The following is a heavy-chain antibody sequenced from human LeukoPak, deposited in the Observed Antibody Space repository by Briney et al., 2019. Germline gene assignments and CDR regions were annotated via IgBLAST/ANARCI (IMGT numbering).Heavy chain of an antibody. D-gene: IGHD3-22*01. CDR1: GFTFSSYG. CDR3: AKPYYYDSSGYAPNDY. V-gene: IGHV3-30*18. J-gene: IGHJ4*02. Sequence: GGSLRLSCAASGFTFSSYGMHWVRQAPGKGLEWVAVISFDGSNKYYADSVKGRFTISKDNSKNTLYLQMNSLRAEDTAVYYCAKPYYYDSSGYAPNDYWGQGTLVTVSS. CDR2: ISFDGSNK.